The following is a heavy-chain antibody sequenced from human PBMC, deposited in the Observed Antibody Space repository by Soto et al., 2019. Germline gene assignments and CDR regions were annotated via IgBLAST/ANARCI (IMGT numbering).Heavy chain of an antibody. CDR1: GYTFTSCY. V-gene: IGHV1-46*01. J-gene: IGHJ4*02. CDR3: ARDRGWELPRDY. CDR2: INPSGGST. D-gene: IGHD1-26*01. Sequence: ASVNVSCKSSGYTFTSCYMHWVRQAPGQGLEWMGIINPSGGSTSYAQKFQGRVTMTRDTSTSTVYMELSSLRSEDTAVYYCARDRGWELPRDYWGQGTLVTVSS.